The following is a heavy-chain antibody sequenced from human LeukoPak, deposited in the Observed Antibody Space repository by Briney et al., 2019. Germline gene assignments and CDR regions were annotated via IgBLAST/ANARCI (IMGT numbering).Heavy chain of an antibody. CDR3: ARGRYSSSPPPAKNWFDP. CDR1: GFTFSSYS. D-gene: IGHD6-6*01. V-gene: IGHV3-21*01. Sequence: GGPLRLSCAASGFTFSSYSMNWVRQAPGKGLEWVSSISSSSSYIYYADSVKGRFTISRDNAKNSLYLQMNSLRAEDTAVYYCARGRYSSSPPPAKNWFDPWGQGTLVTVSS. CDR2: ISSSSSYI. J-gene: IGHJ5*02.